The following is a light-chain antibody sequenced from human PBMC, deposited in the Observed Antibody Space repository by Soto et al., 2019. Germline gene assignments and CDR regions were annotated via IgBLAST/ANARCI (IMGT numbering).Light chain of an antibody. Sequence: EIVMTQSPATLSASPGEGATLSCKAGQNVYNNLAWYQQRPGQPPRLLIYDASSRATGISARFSGSGYGTEFTLSISGLQSEDVAVYFCQQCRHCPLTFGGGTKVEIK. CDR1: QNVYNN. J-gene: IGKJ4*01. CDR3: QQCRHCPLT. CDR2: DAS. V-gene: IGKV3-15*01.